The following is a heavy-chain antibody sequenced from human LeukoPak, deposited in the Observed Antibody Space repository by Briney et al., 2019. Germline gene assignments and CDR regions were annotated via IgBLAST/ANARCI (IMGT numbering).Heavy chain of an antibody. CDR3: ARDRITDFWSGYYTNYFDY. CDR1: GFTFSSYW. J-gene: IGHJ4*02. Sequence: GGSLRLSCAASGFTFSSYWMSWVRQAPGKGLEWVANIKQDGSEKYYVDSVKGRFTISRDNAKNSLYLQMNSLRAEDTAVYYCARDRITDFWSGYYTNYFDYWGQGTLVTVSS. D-gene: IGHD3-3*01. CDR2: IKQDGSEK. V-gene: IGHV3-7*01.